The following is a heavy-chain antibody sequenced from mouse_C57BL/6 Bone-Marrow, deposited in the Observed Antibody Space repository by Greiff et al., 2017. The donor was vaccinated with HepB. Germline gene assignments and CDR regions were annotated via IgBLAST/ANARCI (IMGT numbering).Heavy chain of an antibody. Sequence: QVQLQQSGAELVKPGASVKLSCKASGYTFTSYWMQWVKQRPGQGLEWIGEIDPSDSYTNYNQKFKGKATLTVDTSSSTAYMQLSSLTSEDSAVYYCARFGLFAYWGQGTLVTVSA. CDR3: ARFGLFAY. J-gene: IGHJ3*01. V-gene: IGHV1-50*01. CDR1: GYTFTSYW. D-gene: IGHD6-2*01. CDR2: IDPSDSYT.